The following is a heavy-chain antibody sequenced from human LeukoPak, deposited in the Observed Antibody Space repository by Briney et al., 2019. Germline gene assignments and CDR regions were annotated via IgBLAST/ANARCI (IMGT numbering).Heavy chain of an antibody. J-gene: IGHJ6*02. V-gene: IGHV4-30-4*01. CDR1: GGSISSGDYY. CDR2: IYYSGST. Sequence: PSETLSLTCTVSGGSISSGDYYWSWIRQPPGKGLEWIGYIYYSGSTYYNPSLKSRVTISVDTSKNQFSLKLSSVTAADTAVYYCARGYHQGGEPHYYYGMDVWGQGTTVTVSS. CDR3: ARGYHQGGEPHYYYGMDV. D-gene: IGHD3-10*01.